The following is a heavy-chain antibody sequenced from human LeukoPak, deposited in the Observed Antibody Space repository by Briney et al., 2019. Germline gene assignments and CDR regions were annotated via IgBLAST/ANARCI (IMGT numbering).Heavy chain of an antibody. Sequence: GGSLRLSCAASGFTFDDYAIHWVRQAPGKGLEWVSGISWNSVSIGYADSVKGRFTISRDNAKNSLYLQTNSLRAEDTAVYYCARGIEVGSGYMDVWGKGTTVTISS. CDR3: ARGIEVGSGYMDV. CDR1: GFTFDDYA. CDR2: ISWNSVSI. D-gene: IGHD3-22*01. V-gene: IGHV3-9*01. J-gene: IGHJ6*03.